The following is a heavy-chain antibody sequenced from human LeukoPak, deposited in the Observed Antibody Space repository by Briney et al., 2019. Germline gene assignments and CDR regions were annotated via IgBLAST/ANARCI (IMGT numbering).Heavy chain of an antibody. CDR1: GYTFTSYG. V-gene: IGHV1-18*01. CDR3: ARDSEYSSPQESLGPAFDI. J-gene: IGHJ3*02. D-gene: IGHD6-6*01. CDR2: ISAYNGNT. Sequence: ASVKVSCKASGYTFTSYGISWVRQAPGQGLEWMGWISAYNGNTNYAQKLQGRVTMTTDTSTSTAYMELRSLRSDDTAVYYCARDSEYSSPQESLGPAFDIWGQGTMVTVSS.